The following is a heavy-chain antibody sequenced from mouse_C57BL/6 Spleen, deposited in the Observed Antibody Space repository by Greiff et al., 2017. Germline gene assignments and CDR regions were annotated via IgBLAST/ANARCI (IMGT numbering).Heavy chain of an antibody. Sequence: DVMLVESEGGLVQPGSSMKLSCTASGFTFSDYYMAWVRQVPEKGLEWVANIIYDGSSTYYLDSLKSRFIISRDNAKNILYLQMSGLKSEDTATYYGARERITTVVDYFDYWGQGTTLTVSS. CDR1: GFTFSDYY. J-gene: IGHJ2*01. V-gene: IGHV5-16*01. CDR2: IIYDGSST. CDR3: ARERITTVVDYFDY. D-gene: IGHD1-1*01.